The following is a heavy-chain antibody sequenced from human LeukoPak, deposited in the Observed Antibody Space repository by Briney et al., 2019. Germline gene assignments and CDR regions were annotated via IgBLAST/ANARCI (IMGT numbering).Heavy chain of an antibody. J-gene: IGHJ3*02. CDR1: GFTLSNYA. Sequence: PGGSLRLSCAASGFTLSNYAIIWVRQAPGKGLEWVSAITGSGGSTYYADSVKGRFTISRDNSKTMLFLQMNSLRAEDTAVYYCTKGRRDGYNSGPRGDIWGQGTMVTVSS. V-gene: IGHV3-23*01. CDR2: ITGSGGST. CDR3: TKGRRDGYNSGPRGDI. D-gene: IGHD5-24*01.